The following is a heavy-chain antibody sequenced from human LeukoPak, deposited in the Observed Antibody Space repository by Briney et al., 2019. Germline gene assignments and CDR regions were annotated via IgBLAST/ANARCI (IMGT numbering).Heavy chain of an antibody. D-gene: IGHD2-2*01. CDR3: ARGGGVVPAASRPRRWFDP. CDR1: GGSFSGYY. CDR2: INHSGST. J-gene: IGHJ5*02. V-gene: IGHV4-34*01. Sequence: KASETLSLTCAVYGGSFSGYYWSWIRQPPGKGLEWIGEINHSGSTNYNPSLKSRVTISVDTSKNQFSLKLSSVTAADTAVYYCARGGGVVPAASRPRRWFDPWGQGTLVTVSS.